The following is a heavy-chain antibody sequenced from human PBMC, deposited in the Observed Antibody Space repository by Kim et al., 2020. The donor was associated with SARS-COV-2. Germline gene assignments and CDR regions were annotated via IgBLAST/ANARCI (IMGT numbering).Heavy chain of an antibody. J-gene: IGHJ6*02. D-gene: IGHD3-10*01. CDR3: ARGLGVRGAPVYYYYYYGMDV. Sequence: SETLSLTCTVSGGSISSYYWSWIRQPPGKGLEWIGYIYYSGSTNYNPSLKSRVTISVDTSKNQFSLKLSSVTAADTAVYYCARGLGVRGAPVYYYYYYGMDVWGQGTTVTVSS. CDR2: IYYSGST. V-gene: IGHV4-59*13. CDR1: GGSISSYY.